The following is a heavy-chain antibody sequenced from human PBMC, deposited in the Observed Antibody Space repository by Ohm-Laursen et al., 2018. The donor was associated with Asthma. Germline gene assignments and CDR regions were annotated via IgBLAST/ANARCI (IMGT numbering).Heavy chain of an antibody. Sequence: ASVKVSCKASGGTFSSYAISWVRQAPGQGLEWMGGIIPIFGIANYAQKFQGRVTITADKSTSTAYMELSSLRSEDTAVYYCARVKPRGCTGGVCYYYYGMDVWGQGTTVTVSS. CDR2: IIPIFGIA. J-gene: IGHJ6*02. D-gene: IGHD2-8*02. CDR1: GGTFSSYA. V-gene: IGHV1-69*10. CDR3: ARVKPRGCTGGVCYYYYGMDV.